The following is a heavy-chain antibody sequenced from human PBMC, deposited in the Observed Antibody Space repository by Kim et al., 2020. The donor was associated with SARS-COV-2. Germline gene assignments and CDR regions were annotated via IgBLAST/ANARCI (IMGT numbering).Heavy chain of an antibody. CDR1: GFTFGDYA. CDR2: IRSKAYGGTT. Sequence: GGSLRLSCTASGFTFGDYAMSWVRQAPGKGLEWVGFIRSKAYGGTTEYAASVKGRFTISRDDSKSIAYLQMNSLKTEDTAVYYCTRDRGYVAAAGKPLSLGTLYYGMDVWGQGTTVTVSS. V-gene: IGHV3-49*04. CDR3: TRDRGYVAAAGKPLSLGTLYYGMDV. J-gene: IGHJ6*02. D-gene: IGHD6-13*01.